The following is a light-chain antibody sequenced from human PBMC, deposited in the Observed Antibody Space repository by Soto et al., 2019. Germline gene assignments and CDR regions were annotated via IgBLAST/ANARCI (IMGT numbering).Light chain of an antibody. Sequence: EIVMTQSPATLSVSPGERATLSCRASQSVSSNLACYQQKPRQAPRLLIYGASTRSTGIPARFSGSGSGTEFTLTISSLQCEDFAVYYCQQYNNWATRAWTFGQGTKVEIK. CDR2: GAS. CDR3: QQYNNWATRAWT. CDR1: QSVSSN. J-gene: IGKJ1*01. V-gene: IGKV3-15*01.